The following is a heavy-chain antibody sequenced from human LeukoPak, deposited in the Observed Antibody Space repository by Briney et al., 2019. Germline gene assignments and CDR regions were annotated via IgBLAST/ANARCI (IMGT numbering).Heavy chain of an antibody. CDR2: IYSGGST. J-gene: IGHJ4*02. CDR3: ARKGYCSGGSCYYHFDY. D-gene: IGHD2-15*01. CDR1: GFTVSSNY. V-gene: IGHV3-53*01. Sequence: GGTLRLSCAASGFTVSSNYMSWVRQAPGKGLEWVSVIYSGGSTYYADSVKGRFTVSRDNAKNSLYLQMNSLRAEDTAVYYCARKGYCSGGSCYYHFDYWGQGTLVAVSS.